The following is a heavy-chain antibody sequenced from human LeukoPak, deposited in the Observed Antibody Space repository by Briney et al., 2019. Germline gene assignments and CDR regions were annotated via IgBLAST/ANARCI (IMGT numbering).Heavy chain of an antibody. CDR3: ASMWSGYSDY. CDR1: GGSISSDSYY. V-gene: IGHV4-31*03. D-gene: IGHD3-3*01. CDR2: IYYIRST. J-gene: IGHJ4*02. Sequence: SETLSLTCTVSGGSISSDSYYWGWIRQPPGKGLEWIGYIYYIRSTYYNPSLKSRVSMSVDTSKNQFSLKLSTVTAADTAVYYCASMWSGYSDYWGQGTLVTVSS.